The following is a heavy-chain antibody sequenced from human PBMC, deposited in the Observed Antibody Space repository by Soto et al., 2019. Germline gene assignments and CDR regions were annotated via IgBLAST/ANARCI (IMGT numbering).Heavy chain of an antibody. CDR1: CGSVTNSSYY. V-gene: IGHV4-39*01. CDR2: VYYRGRS. Sequence: SETLSLTCTFSCGSVTNSSYYWGWIRQSPGKGLEWIGSVYYRGRSYSKSSVKSRVTISVDTSKNRFSLSLNSVTASDTAVYFCVSQRTTVPTQAYFDYWGPGALVTVSS. J-gene: IGHJ4*02. CDR3: VSQRTTVPTQAYFDY. D-gene: IGHD4-17*01.